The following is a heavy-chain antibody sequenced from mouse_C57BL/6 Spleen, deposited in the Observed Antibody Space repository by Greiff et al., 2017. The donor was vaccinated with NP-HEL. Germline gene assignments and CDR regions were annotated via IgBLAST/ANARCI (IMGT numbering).Heavy chain of an antibody. Sequence: VQLQQPGAELVKPGASVKLSCKASGYTFTSYWMHWVKQRPGQGLEWIGMIHPNSGSTNYNEKFKSKATLTVDKSSSTAYMQLSSLTSEDSAVYYCVRSKDYAMDYWGQGTSVTVSS. V-gene: IGHV1-64*01. J-gene: IGHJ4*01. CDR3: VRSKDYAMDY. CDR2: IHPNSGST. D-gene: IGHD1-3*01. CDR1: GYTFTSYW.